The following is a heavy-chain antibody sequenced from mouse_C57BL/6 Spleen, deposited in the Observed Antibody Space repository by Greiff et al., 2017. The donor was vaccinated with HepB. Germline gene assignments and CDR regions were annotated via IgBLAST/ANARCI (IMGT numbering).Heavy chain of an antibody. CDR2: FHPYNDDT. CDR3: ARGNWDQGYFDY. V-gene: IGHV1-47*01. CDR1: GYTFTTYP. J-gene: IGHJ2*01. Sequence: QVTLKESGAELVKPGASVKRSCKASGYTFTTYPIEWMKQNHGKSLEWIGNFHPYNDDTKYNEKFKGKATLTVEKSSSTVYLELSRLTSDDSAVYYCARGNWDQGYFDYWGQGTTLTVSS. D-gene: IGHD4-1*01.